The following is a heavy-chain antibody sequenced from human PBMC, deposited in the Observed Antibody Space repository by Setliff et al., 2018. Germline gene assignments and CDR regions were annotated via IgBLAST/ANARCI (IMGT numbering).Heavy chain of an antibody. D-gene: IGHD2-15*01. Sequence: GSLRLSCAASGFTFSSYGLHWVRQAPGKGLEWVAFIRYDGSNKYYADSVKGRFTISRDNSKNTLYLHMISLRAEDTAVYYCAKEVGYCSGGSCYHYYYGMDVWGQGTTGTVSS. CDR3: AKEVGYCSGGSCYHYYYGMDV. CDR1: GFTFSSYG. CDR2: IRYDGSNK. V-gene: IGHV3-30*02. J-gene: IGHJ6*02.